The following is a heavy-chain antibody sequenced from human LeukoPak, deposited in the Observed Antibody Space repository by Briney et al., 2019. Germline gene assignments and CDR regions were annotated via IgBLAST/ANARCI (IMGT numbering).Heavy chain of an antibody. Sequence: PGSSLRLSCAASGFTFSYYGMHWFRQAPGRGLEWVAVISHDGSNKYYADSVKGRSTISRDNSKNTLYLQMNSLRPEDTSVYYCAKPGKRRVVTITDFDYWGQGTLVTVSS. CDR1: GFTFSYYG. CDR2: ISHDGSNK. V-gene: IGHV3-30*18. CDR3: AKPGKRRVVTITDFDY. J-gene: IGHJ4*02. D-gene: IGHD3-22*01.